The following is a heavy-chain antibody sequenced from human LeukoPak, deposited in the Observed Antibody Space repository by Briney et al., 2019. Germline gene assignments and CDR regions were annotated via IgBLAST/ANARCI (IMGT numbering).Heavy chain of an antibody. CDR3: ARSVFLMIDAYDS. J-gene: IGHJ4*02. CDR2: IFYSGST. Sequence: PSETLSLTCTVSSGSISSSNFYWGWFRQPPGKGLEWTGTIFYSGSTYYNPSLKSRVTISVDTSENQFSLKLSSVSAAETAIYYCARSVFLMIDAYDSWGQGTLVAVSS. D-gene: IGHD2-2*01. V-gene: IGHV4-39*01. CDR1: SGSISSSNFY.